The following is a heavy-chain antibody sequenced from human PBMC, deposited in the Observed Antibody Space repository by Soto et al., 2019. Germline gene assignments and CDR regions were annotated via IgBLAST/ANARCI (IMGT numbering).Heavy chain of an antibody. V-gene: IGHV3-21*06. D-gene: IGHD3-3*01. J-gene: IGHJ3*02. CDR2: ISSRSSLI. Sequence: GSLRPSCAASGISFSSHSFNWVRQAPGQGVEWVAYISSRSSLILYADSVMGRFVISRDNALNSLYLQMNSPRDEDTAIYYCAKEQDIIRFLEWLLDDAFDIWGQGTMVTVSS. CDR3: AKEQDIIRFLEWLLDDAFDI. CDR1: GISFSSHS.